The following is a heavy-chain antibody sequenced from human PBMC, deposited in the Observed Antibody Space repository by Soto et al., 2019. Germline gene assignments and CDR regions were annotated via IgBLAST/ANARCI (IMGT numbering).Heavy chain of an antibody. CDR3: TQALMTSVNY. V-gene: IGHV3-15*07. D-gene: IGHD4-4*01. J-gene: IGHJ4*02. CDR1: GFTFSNAW. Sequence: EVQLVESGGGLVEPGGSLRLSCAASGFTFSNAWMNWVRQAPGKGLEWVGRIKSNSDGGTADYAAPVEGRFAISRDDSENMLYLQMRSLKTEDTGTYYCTQALMTSVNYWGQGTLVTVSS. CDR2: IKSNSDGGTA.